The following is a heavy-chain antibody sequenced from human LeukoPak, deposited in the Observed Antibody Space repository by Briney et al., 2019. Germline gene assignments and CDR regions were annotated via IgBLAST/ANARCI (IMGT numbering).Heavy chain of an antibody. J-gene: IGHJ4*02. CDR1: GGTFISYA. Sequence: SVKVSCKASGGTFISYAISWVRQARGQGLECMGGIIPIFGTANYAQKFQGRVTITTDESTSTAYMELSSLRSEDTAVYYCASGESPPRGYWGQGTLVTVSS. CDR2: IIPIFGTA. D-gene: IGHD3-10*01. V-gene: IGHV1-69*05. CDR3: ASGESPPRGY.